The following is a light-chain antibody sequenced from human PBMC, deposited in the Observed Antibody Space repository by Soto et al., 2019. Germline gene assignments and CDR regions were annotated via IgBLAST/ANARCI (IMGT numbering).Light chain of an antibody. J-gene: IGKJ1*01. CDR1: QSVSSY. Sequence: EIVLTQSPATLSLSPGERATLSCRASQSVSSYVAWYQQKPGQAPRLLIYDASNRATGIPARFSGRGSGTDFTLTISSLEPEDFAVYYCQQRSNWPRTFGQGTKVEIK. V-gene: IGKV3-11*01. CDR3: QQRSNWPRT. CDR2: DAS.